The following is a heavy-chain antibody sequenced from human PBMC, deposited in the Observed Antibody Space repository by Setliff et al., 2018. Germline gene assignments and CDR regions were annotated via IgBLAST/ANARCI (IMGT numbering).Heavy chain of an antibody. CDR2: ISSSGSTI. CDR1: GGSISSSSYY. CDR3: ARGSGYLTSFYYYYYGMDV. V-gene: IGHV3-11*04. D-gene: IGHD5-12*01. Sequence: LSLTCTVSGGSISSSSYYWGWIRQAPGKGLEWVSYISSSGSTIYYADSVKGRFTISRDNAKNSLYRQMHSLSAEDTAVYYCARGSGYLTSFYYYYYGMDVWGQGTTVTVSS. J-gene: IGHJ6*02.